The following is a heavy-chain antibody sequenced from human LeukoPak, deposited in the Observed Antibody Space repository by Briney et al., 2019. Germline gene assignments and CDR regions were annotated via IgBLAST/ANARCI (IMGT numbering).Heavy chain of an antibody. J-gene: IGHJ6*04. V-gene: IGHV3-23*01. CDR2: MSSSDDGR. D-gene: IGHD3-10*02. CDR3: AELGITMIGGV. CDR1: GFSFSSYA. Sequence: GGSLRLSCATSGFSFSSYAMSWVRQAPRKGLEWVSAMSSSDDGRFYAASVRGRFTISRDTSRSTLYLQMNSLRAEDAAVYYCAELGITMIGGVWGKGTTVTISS.